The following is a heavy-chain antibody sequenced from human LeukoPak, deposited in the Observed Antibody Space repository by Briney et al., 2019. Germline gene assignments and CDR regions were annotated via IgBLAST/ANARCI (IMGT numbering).Heavy chain of an antibody. D-gene: IGHD2-15*01. J-gene: IGHJ3*02. V-gene: IGHV3-7*01. CDR3: ATEPGIGYAFDI. CDR1: GITFSNYW. CDR2: INPDGSEK. Sequence: GGPLRLSCAAPGITFSNYWMSWVCQAPGKGLEWVANINPDGSEKNYAHSVKGRFTISRDNAKNSLSLQMNSLRAEDTAVYYCATEPGIGYAFDIWGQGRMVTVSS.